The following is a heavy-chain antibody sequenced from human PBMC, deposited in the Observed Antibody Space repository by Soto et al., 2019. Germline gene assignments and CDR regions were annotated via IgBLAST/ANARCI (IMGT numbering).Heavy chain of an antibody. V-gene: IGHV4-4*07. CDR1: GGSVCSYY. Sequence: SETLSLTCTVSGGSVCSYYWSWIRQPAGEGLEWIGRIYNSGSTNYNPSLKSRVTMSVDTSKNRFSLKLDSVTAADTAVYYRAREGFRGVAVVAGSRFEPFDVWGQGTRVSVSS. J-gene: IGHJ3*01. CDR2: IYNSGST. D-gene: IGHD2-15*01. CDR3: AREGFRGVAVVAGSRFEPFDV.